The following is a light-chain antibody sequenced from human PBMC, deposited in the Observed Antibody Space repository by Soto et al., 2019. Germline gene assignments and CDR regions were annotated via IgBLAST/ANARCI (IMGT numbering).Light chain of an antibody. Sequence: DIQMTQSPSTLSASVGDRVTITCRASQSISSWLAWYQQKQGKAPKLLIYKASSLESGVPSRFSGSGSGTEFTLTISSLQPDDFATYYYQQYNSYWTFGQGTKVEIK. CDR1: QSISSW. CDR2: KAS. V-gene: IGKV1-5*03. J-gene: IGKJ1*01. CDR3: QQYNSYWT.